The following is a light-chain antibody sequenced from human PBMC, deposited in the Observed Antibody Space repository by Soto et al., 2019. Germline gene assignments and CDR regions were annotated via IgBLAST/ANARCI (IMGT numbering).Light chain of an antibody. CDR2: GAS. CDR3: QQYNNWPPYT. J-gene: IGKJ2*01. CDR1: QSVSSN. Sequence: EIVMTQSPATLSVSPGERATLSCRASQSVSSNLAWDQQKPGQAPRLLIYGASTRATGIPARFSGSGSATEFTLTVSSLQSEDVAVYYCQQYNNWPPYTFAQGTKLQIK. V-gene: IGKV3-15*01.